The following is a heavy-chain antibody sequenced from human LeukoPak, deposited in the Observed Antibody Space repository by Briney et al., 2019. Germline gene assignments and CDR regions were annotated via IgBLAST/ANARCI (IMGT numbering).Heavy chain of an antibody. D-gene: IGHD1-26*01. CDR3: ARAGVASVGTKKANWFDP. J-gene: IGHJ5*02. Sequence: GGSLRLSCAASGFTFSSYAMSWVRQAPGKGLEYVSAISSNGGSTYYANSVKGRFTISRDNSKNTLYLQMGSLRAEDMAVYYCARAGVASVGTKKANWFDPWGQGTLVTVSS. CDR1: GFTFSSYA. V-gene: IGHV3-64*01. CDR2: ISSNGGST.